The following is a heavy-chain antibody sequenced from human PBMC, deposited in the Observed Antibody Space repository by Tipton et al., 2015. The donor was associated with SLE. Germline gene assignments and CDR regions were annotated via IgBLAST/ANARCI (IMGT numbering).Heavy chain of an antibody. V-gene: IGHV4-39*07. D-gene: IGHD6-19*01. J-gene: IGHJ4*02. CDR1: GGSISSSSYY. CDR3: ARGPKGEQWLGYFDY. CDR2: IYYSGST. Sequence: TLSLTCTVSGGSISSSSYYWGWIRQPPGKGLEWIGSIYYSGSTYYNPSLKSRVTISVDTSKNQFSLKLSSVTAADTAVYYCARGPKGEQWLGYFDYWGQGTLVTVSS.